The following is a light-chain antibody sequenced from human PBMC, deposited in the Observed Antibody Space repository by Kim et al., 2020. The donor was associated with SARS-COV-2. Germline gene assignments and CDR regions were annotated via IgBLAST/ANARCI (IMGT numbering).Light chain of an antibody. CDR3: QQYGGLPLT. CDR2: DAS. CDR1: QTVYSNY. V-gene: IGKV3-20*01. J-gene: IGKJ4*01. Sequence: DIVLTQSPGTLSLSPGERVTLSCRADQTVYSNYLAWYQQKPGQAPRLLIYDASSRIPGIPDRFSGSGSGTDFTLTISRLEPEDFAVYYCQQYGGLPLTFGGGTSVEIK.